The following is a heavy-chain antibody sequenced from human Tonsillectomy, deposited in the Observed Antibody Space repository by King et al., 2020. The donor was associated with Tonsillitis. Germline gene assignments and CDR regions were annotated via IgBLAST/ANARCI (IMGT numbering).Heavy chain of an antibody. J-gene: IGHJ1*01. CDR1: GFTFSSWA. CDR2: IVDSGTTT. V-gene: IGHV3-23*04. Sequence: VQLVESGGGLVQPGGSLRLSCAASGFTFSSWAMSWVRQAPGKGLEWVSTIVDSGTTTYYADSVKGRFTISRDNFEKTLHLHTNSLRAEDTAVYYCAKSAIGLADGDRWGQGTLVTVSS. D-gene: IGHD6-19*01. CDR3: AKSAIGLADGDR.